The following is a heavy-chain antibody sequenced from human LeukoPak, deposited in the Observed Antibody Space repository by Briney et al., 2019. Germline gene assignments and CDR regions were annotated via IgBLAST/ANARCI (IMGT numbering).Heavy chain of an antibody. CDR2: IYYSGST. D-gene: IGHD3-22*01. V-gene: IGHV4-39*01. Sequence: PSETLSLTCTVSGGSISSSSYYWGWIRQPPGKGLEWIGSIYYSGSTYYNPSLKSRVTISVDTSKNQFSLKLSSVTVADTAVYYCARHYYDSSGSPFLNWFDPWGQGTLVTVSS. CDR3: ARHYYDSSGSPFLNWFDP. J-gene: IGHJ5*02. CDR1: GGSISSSSYY.